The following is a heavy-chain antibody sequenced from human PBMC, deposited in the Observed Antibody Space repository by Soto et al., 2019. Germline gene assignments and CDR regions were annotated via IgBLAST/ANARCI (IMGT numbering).Heavy chain of an antibody. CDR3: ARGPPQIYDFWSGYYTSFDY. J-gene: IGHJ4*02. CDR1: GGSFSGYY. CDR2: INHSGST. Sequence: QVQLQQWGAGLLKPSETLSLTCAVYGGSFSGYYWSWIRQPPGKGLEWIGEINHSGSTNYNPSLKSRVTISVDTSKNQFSLKLSSVTAADTAVYYCARGPPQIYDFWSGYYTSFDYWGQGTLVTVSS. V-gene: IGHV4-34*01. D-gene: IGHD3-3*01.